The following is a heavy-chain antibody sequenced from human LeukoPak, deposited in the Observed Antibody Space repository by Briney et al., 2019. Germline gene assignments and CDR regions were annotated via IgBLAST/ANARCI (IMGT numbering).Heavy chain of an antibody. D-gene: IGHD2-2*01. CDR1: GFTFSSYK. J-gene: IGHJ5*01. V-gene: IGHV3-7*04. CDR3: ARARCSSSTCLYNWFDL. CDR2: IKQDGSEE. Sequence: GGSLRLSCAASGFTFSSYKMTWVRQAPGTGLEWVANIKQDGSEEYYVDSVKGRFTISRDNGKNSLYLQMNSLRAEDTAVYYYARARCSSSTCLYNWFDLWGQGTLVTVSS.